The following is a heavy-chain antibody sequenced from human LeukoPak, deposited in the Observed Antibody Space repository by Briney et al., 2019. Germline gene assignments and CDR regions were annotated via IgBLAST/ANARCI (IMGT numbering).Heavy chain of an antibody. CDR2: ISGSGIDT. Sequence: PGGSLRLSCAASGFTFSNYAMSWVRQAPGKGLEWVSFISGSGIDTYYADSLKGRFTISRDNSKITLYLQMNSLRAEDTAVYYCAKDQVGDQLWFGELGHGYFDYWGQGTLVTVSS. CDR1: GFTFSNYA. V-gene: IGHV3-23*01. J-gene: IGHJ4*02. D-gene: IGHD3-10*01. CDR3: AKDQVGDQLWFGELGHGYFDY.